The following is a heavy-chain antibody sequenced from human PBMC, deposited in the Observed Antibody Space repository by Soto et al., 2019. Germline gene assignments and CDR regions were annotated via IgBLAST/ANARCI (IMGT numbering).Heavy chain of an antibody. J-gene: IGHJ4*02. D-gene: IGHD5-12*01. Sequence: QVQLGESGGGVVQPGRSLRLYCASSGFTFSSYAMHWVRQAPGKGLEWVAVISYDGSNKYYADSVKGRFTISRDNSKNTLYLQMNSLRAEDTAVYYCARGGDGYKYLGLVYWGQGTLVTVSS. CDR3: ARGGDGYKYLGLVY. CDR2: ISYDGSNK. V-gene: IGHV3-30-3*01. CDR1: GFTFSSYA.